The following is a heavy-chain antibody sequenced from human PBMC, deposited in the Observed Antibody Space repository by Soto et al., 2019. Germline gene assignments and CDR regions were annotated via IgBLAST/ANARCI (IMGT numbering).Heavy chain of an antibody. J-gene: IGHJ4*02. CDR2: INPNSGNI. V-gene: IGHV1-8*01. CDR3: ARARASGSYYLLDY. D-gene: IGHD3-10*01. Sequence: QVQLVQSGAEVRKPGASVKVSCKASGDTFTTYDINWVRQATGHGLEWMGWINPNSGNIGYAQRFQGRVTMTRDTAIRTAYMEVSSLRSDDTAVYYCARARASGSYYLLDYWGQGTLVTVSS. CDR1: GDTFTTYD.